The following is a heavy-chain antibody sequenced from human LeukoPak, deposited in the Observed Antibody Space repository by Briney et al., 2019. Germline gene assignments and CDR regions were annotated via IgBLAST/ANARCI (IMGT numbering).Heavy chain of an antibody. CDR1: GFTFSSYS. V-gene: IGHV3-21*01. CDR3: AKVPLRSGWKVFDY. Sequence: GGSLRLSCAVSGFTFSSYSMNWVRQAPGKGLEWVSSISSSSSYIYYADSVKGRFTISRDNAKNSLYLQMNSLRAEDTAVYYCAKVPLRSGWKVFDYWGQGTLVTVSS. D-gene: IGHD6-19*01. CDR2: ISSSSSYI. J-gene: IGHJ4*02.